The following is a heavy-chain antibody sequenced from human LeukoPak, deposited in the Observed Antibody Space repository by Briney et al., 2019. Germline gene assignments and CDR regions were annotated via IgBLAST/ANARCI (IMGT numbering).Heavy chain of an antibody. V-gene: IGHV1-69*02. CDR3: ARGGYSSSRPFDY. CDR1: GGTFSSYT. Sequence: SVMVSCKASGGTFSSYTISWVRQAPGQGLEWMGRIIPILGIANYAQKFQGRVTITADKSTSTAYMELSSLRSEDTAVYYCARGGYSSSRPFDYWGQGTLVTVSS. J-gene: IGHJ4*02. D-gene: IGHD6-6*01. CDR2: IIPILGIA.